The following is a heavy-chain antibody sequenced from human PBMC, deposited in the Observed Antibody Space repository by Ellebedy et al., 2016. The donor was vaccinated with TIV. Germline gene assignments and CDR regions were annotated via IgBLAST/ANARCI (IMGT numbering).Heavy chain of an antibody. Sequence: MPSETLSLTCTVSGDSISSYYWSWIRQPPGKGLEWIGYIYNSGWNTNYNPSLKSRVTISVDTSKNQFSLKLSSVTAADTAVYYCARDLGGDGYNVWGQGTQVIVSS. J-gene: IGHJ4*02. CDR2: IYNSGWNT. CDR3: ARDLGGDGYNV. V-gene: IGHV4-59*01. D-gene: IGHD5-24*01. CDR1: GDSISSYY.